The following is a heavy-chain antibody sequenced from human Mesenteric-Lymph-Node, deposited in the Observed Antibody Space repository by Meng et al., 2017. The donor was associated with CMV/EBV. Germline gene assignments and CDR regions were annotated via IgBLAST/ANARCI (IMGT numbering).Heavy chain of an antibody. CDR1: GFTFSSYA. CDR2: ISYDGSNK. V-gene: IGHV3-30-3*01. J-gene: IGHJ4*02. CDR3: AISYYDSSGYYPVDS. D-gene: IGHD3-22*01. Sequence: GESLKISCAASGFTFSSYAMHWVRQAPGKGLEWVAVISYDGSNKYYADSVKGRFTISRDNARNSLYLRMNSLRAEDTAVYYCAISYYDSSGYYPVDSWGQGTLVTVSS.